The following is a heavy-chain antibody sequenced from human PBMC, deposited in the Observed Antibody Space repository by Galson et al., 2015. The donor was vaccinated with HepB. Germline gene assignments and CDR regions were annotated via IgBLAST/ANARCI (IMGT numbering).Heavy chain of an antibody. CDR1: GGSISSGSYY. V-gene: IGHV4-61*02. J-gene: IGHJ4*02. D-gene: IGHD3-16*01. CDR2: IYTSGST. CDR3: ASVAWRGGTFDY. Sequence: TLSLTCTVSGGSISSGSYYWSWIRQPAGKGLEWIGRIYTSGSTNYNPSLKSRVTISVDTSKNQFSLKLSSVTAADTAVYYCASVAWRGGTFDYWGQGTLVTVSS.